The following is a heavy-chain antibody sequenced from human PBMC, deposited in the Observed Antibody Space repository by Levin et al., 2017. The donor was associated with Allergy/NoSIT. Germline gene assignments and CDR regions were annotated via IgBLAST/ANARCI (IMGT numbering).Heavy chain of an antibody. CDR1: VDSVSTTYYS. J-gene: IGHJ4*02. CDR2: VSSDGAT. Sequence: KSSETLSLTCSVSVDSVSTTYYSWAWVRQPPGKGLEWLGSVSSDGATYYNPSLKSRLPMSVDTSNNQFSLNLNSVTATDTAVYHCARHWGFNYGTLDFWSQGTLVTVSS. V-gene: IGHV4-39*01. CDR3: ARHWGFNYGTLDF. D-gene: IGHD4-17*01.